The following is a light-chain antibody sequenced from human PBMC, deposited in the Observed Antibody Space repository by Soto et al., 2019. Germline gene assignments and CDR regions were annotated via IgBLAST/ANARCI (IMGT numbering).Light chain of an antibody. Sequence: DIQMTQSPSSLSASVGDRVTITCRASQGISNYLAWYQQKPGKVPKLLIYAASTLQSGVPSRFSGSGSGTDFTLTIRSLQHADVATYYCQKYNGAAQTFGQGTKGAIK. CDR3: QKYNGAAQT. CDR1: QGISNY. CDR2: AAS. V-gene: IGKV1-27*01. J-gene: IGKJ1*01.